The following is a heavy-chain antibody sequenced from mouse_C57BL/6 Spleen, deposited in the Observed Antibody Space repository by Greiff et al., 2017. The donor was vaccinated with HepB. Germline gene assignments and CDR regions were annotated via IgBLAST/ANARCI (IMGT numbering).Heavy chain of an antibody. Sequence: DVKLVESGGGLVKPGGSLKLSCAASGFTFSDYGMHWVRQAPEKGLEWVAYISSGSSTIYYADTVKGRFTISRDNAKNTLFLQMTSLRSEDTAMYYCAREAYYYGSLGAMDYWGQGTSVTVSS. CDR1: GFTFSDYG. V-gene: IGHV5-17*01. CDR3: AREAYYYGSLGAMDY. J-gene: IGHJ4*01. CDR2: ISSGSSTI. D-gene: IGHD1-1*01.